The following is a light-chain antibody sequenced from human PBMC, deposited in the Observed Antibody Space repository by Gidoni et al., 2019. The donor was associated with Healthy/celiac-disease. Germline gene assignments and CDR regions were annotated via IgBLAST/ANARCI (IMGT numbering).Light chain of an antibody. CDR2: DAS. CDR1: QSVSSY. V-gene: IGKV3-11*01. J-gene: IGKJ5*01. Sequence: EIVLTQSPATLSLSPGERATLPCRASQSVSSYLAWYQQTPGQAPRLLIYDASNRATGIPARFSGSGSGTDFTLTISSLEPEDFAVYYCQQRSNWPPTITFGQGTRLEIK. CDR3: QQRSNWPPTIT.